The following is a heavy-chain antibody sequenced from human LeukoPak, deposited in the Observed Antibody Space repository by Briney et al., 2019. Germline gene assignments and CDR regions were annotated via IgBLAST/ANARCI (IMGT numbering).Heavy chain of an antibody. CDR1: GGTFSTYT. D-gene: IGHD3-10*01. CDR2: IIPILSQT. Sequence: SVKVSCKSSGGTFSTYTISWVRQAPGQGLEWMGRIIPILSQTNYALKFRGRFTMTADKSTNTAYMELSSLRSEDAAVYFCAKVRGSDAFDMWGQGTTVTVSS. J-gene: IGHJ3*02. V-gene: IGHV1-69*08. CDR3: AKVRGSDAFDM.